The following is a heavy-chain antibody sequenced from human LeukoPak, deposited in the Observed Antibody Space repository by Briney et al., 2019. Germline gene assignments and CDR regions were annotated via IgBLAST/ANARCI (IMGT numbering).Heavy chain of an antibody. CDR2: IYSGGST. Sequence: PGGSLRLSCAASGFTVSSNYMSWVRQAPGKGLEWVSVIYSGGSTYYADSVKGRFTISRDNSKNTLYLQMNSLRAEDTAVYYCARILDYYDSSGYLYYFDYWGQGTLVTVSS. V-gene: IGHV3-53*01. J-gene: IGHJ4*02. CDR1: GFTVSSNY. CDR3: ARILDYYDSSGYLYYFDY. D-gene: IGHD3-22*01.